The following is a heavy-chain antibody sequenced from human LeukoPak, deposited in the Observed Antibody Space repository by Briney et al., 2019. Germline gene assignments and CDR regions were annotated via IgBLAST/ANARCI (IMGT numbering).Heavy chain of an antibody. Sequence: GSSVKVSCKASGGTFRRNGIAWVRQAPGQGLEWMGGINPIFSTPKYAQKFQGRVTISTDESASTAYMELSSLRSDDTAVYHCARAWGSGGNYYYMDVWGKGTTVTVSS. CDR2: INPIFSTP. CDR1: GGTFRRNG. V-gene: IGHV1-69*05. J-gene: IGHJ6*03. D-gene: IGHD3-16*01. CDR3: ARAWGSGGNYYYMDV.